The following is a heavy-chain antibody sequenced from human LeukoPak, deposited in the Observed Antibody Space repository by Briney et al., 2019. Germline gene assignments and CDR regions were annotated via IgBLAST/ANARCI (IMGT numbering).Heavy chain of an antibody. CDR3: ARLYYYGSGSYYGPYYYYGMDV. CDR2: IYYSGST. D-gene: IGHD3-10*01. CDR1: GGSISSYY. V-gene: IGHV4-59*08. J-gene: IGHJ6*02. Sequence: SETLSLTCTVSGGSISSYYWSWIRQPPGKGLEWIGYIYYSGSTNYNPSLKSRVTISVDTSKNQFSLKLSSVTAADTAVYYCARLYYYGSGSYYGPYYYYGMDVWGQGTTVTVSS.